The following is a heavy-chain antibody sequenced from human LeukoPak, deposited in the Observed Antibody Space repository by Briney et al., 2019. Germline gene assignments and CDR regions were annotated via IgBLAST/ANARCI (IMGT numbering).Heavy chain of an antibody. CDR2: IHHSGST. Sequence: SETLSLTCAVYGGSFSGYYWSWIRQPPGKGLEWIGEIHHSGSTNYNPSLKSRVTISVDTSKNQFSLKLSSVTAADTAVYYCVQDPDYWGQGTLVTVSS. J-gene: IGHJ4*02. V-gene: IGHV4-34*01. CDR3: VQDPDY. CDR1: GGSFSGYY.